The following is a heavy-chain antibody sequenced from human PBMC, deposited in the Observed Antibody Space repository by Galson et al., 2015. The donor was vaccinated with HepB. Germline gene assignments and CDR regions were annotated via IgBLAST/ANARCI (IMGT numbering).Heavy chain of an antibody. J-gene: IGHJ6*03. Sequence: SVKVSCKASGGTFSSYAISWVRQAPGQGLEWMGGIIPIFGTANYAQKFQGRVTITADESTSTAYMELSSLRSEDTAVYYCARSYWSDYYYYYMDVWGKGTTVTVSS. D-gene: IGHD2-8*02. CDR3: ARSYWSDYYYYYMDV. CDR2: IIPIFGTA. V-gene: IGHV1-69*13. CDR1: GGTFSSYA.